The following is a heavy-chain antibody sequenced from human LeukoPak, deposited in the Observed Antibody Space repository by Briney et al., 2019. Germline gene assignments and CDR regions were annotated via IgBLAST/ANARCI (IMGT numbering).Heavy chain of an antibody. Sequence: GGSLRLSCAASGFTFSSYAMSWVRQAPGKGLEWVSAISGSGGSTYYADSVKGRFTISRDNSKNTLYLQMNSLRAEDPAVYYCAKTTGSNLWYFDLWGRGTLVTVSS. V-gene: IGHV3-23*01. CDR1: GFTFSSYA. D-gene: IGHD2-8*02. CDR2: ISGSGGST. J-gene: IGHJ2*01. CDR3: AKTTGSNLWYFDL.